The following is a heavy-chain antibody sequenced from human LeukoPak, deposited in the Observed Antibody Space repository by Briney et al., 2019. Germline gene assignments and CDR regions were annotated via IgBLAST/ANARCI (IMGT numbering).Heavy chain of an antibody. Sequence: GRSLRLSCAASGFTFSSYGMHWVRQAPGKGLEWVAVIWYDGSNKYYADSVKGRFTISRGNSKNTLYLQMNSLRAEDTAVYYCAKGPGDYDSSGYYVDYWGQGTLVTVSS. CDR1: GFTFSSYG. J-gene: IGHJ4*02. CDR2: IWYDGSNK. CDR3: AKGPGDYDSSGYYVDY. V-gene: IGHV3-33*06. D-gene: IGHD3-22*01.